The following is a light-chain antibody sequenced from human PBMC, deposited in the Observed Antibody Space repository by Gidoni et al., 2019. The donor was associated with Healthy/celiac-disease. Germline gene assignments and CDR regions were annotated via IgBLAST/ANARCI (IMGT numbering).Light chain of an antibody. CDR3: SSYTSSSILYV. Sequence: QYALTQPASVSGSPGQLITISCTGTSSDVGGYNYVSWYQQHPGKAPKLMIYEVSNRPSGVSNRFSGSKSGNTASLTISGLQAEDEADYYCSSYTSSSILYVFGTGTKVTVL. CDR1: SSDVGGYNY. V-gene: IGLV2-14*01. J-gene: IGLJ1*01. CDR2: EVS.